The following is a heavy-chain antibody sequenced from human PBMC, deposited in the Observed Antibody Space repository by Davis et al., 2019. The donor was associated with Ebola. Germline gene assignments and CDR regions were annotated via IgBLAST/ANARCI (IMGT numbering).Heavy chain of an antibody. Sequence: MPGRSLRLSCPLSGGSISSSSYYWGWIRQPPGKGLEWIGSIYYSGSTYYNPSLKSRVTISVDTSKNQFSLKLSSVTAADTAVYYCGGDFPWGQGTLVTVSS. V-gene: IGHV4-39*01. J-gene: IGHJ5*02. CDR3: GGDFP. CDR1: GGSISSSSYY. CDR2: IYYSGST. D-gene: IGHD4-17*01.